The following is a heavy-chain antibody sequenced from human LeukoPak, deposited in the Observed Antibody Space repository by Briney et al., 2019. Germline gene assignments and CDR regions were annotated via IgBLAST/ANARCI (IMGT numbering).Heavy chain of an antibody. J-gene: IGHJ6*03. V-gene: IGHV4-61*02. CDR2: IYTSGST. Sequence: SQTLSLTCTVSGGSISSGSYYWSWIRQPAGKGLEWIGRIYTSGSTNYNPSLKSRVTISVDTSKNQFSLKLSSVTAADTAVYYCARSTYDFWSGYYYMDVWGKGTTVTVPS. CDR1: GGSISSGSYY. CDR3: ARSTYDFWSGYYYMDV. D-gene: IGHD3-3*01.